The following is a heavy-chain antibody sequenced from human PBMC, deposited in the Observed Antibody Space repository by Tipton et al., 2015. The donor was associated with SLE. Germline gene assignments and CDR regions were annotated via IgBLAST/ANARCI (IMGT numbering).Heavy chain of an antibody. J-gene: IGHJ6*03. CDR3: ARGAGPITSFGNYYYYYYMDV. D-gene: IGHD3-16*01. Sequence: QLEQSGAEVKKPGASVKVSCKASGYTFTSYYMHWVRQAPGQGLEWMGIINPSGGSTSYAQKFQGRVTMTRDTSTSTVYMELSSLRSEDTAVYYCARGAGPITSFGNYYYYYYMDVWGKGTTVTVSS. V-gene: IGHV1-46*01. CDR2: INPSGGST. CDR1: GYTFTSYY.